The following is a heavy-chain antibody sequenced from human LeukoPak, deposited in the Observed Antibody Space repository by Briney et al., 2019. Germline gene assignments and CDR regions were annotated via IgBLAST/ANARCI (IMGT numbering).Heavy chain of an antibody. CDR3: ARDSVRRAARKRGWFDP. V-gene: IGHV3-23*01. D-gene: IGHD6-6*01. Sequence: PGGSLRLSCAASGFTFSSYGMSWVRQAPGKGLEWVSGISGSGGSTYYADSVKGRFTISRDNSKNTLYLQMNSLRAEDTAVYYCARDSVRRAARKRGWFDPRGQGTLVTVSS. CDR2: ISGSGGST. J-gene: IGHJ5*02. CDR1: GFTFSSYG.